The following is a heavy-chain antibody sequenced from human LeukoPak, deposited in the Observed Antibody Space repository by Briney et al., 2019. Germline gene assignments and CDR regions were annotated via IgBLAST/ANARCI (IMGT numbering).Heavy chain of an antibody. CDR2: IRYDGSNK. D-gene: IGHD3-10*01. CDR3: AKGHPKGGGYASGNYSYFFDY. V-gene: IGHV3-30*02. Sequence: PGGSLRLSCAASGFTFSSYGMHWVRQAPGKGLEWVAFIRYDGSNKYYADSVKGRFTISRDNSKNTLYLQMKSLRAEDTAGYYCAKGHPKGGGYASGNYSYFFDYWGQGTLVTVSS. CDR1: GFTFSSYG. J-gene: IGHJ4*02.